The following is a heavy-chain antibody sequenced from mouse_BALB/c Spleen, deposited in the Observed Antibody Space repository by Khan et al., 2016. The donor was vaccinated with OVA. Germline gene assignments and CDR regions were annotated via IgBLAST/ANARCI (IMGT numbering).Heavy chain of an antibody. CDR2: INPSNGGT. J-gene: IGHJ3*01. Sequence: VKLQESGAELVKPGASVKLSCKASGYTFTSYYMYWVKQRPGQGLEWIGEINPSNGGTNVNEKFKSKATLTVDKSSSTAYMEVSSLTSEDSAVYYCTRGGYCSPFAYWGQGTLVTVSA. D-gene: IGHD1-1*01. CDR3: TRGGYCSPFAY. V-gene: IGHV1S81*02. CDR1: GYTFTSYY.